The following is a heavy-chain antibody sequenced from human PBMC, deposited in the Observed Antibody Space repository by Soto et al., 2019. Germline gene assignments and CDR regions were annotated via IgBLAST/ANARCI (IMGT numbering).Heavy chain of an antibody. CDR1: GFTFSSYA. CDR3: ARISGYDSPTFSSSWLTFDY. D-gene: IGHD5-12*01. Sequence: QVQLVESGGGVVQPGRSLRLSCAASGFTFSSYAMHWVRQAPGKGLEWVAVISYDGSNKYYADSVKGRFTISRDNSKNTPYLQMNSLIAEDTAVYYCARISGYDSPTFSSSWLTFDYWGQGTLVTVSS. V-gene: IGHV3-30-3*01. CDR2: ISYDGSNK. J-gene: IGHJ4*02.